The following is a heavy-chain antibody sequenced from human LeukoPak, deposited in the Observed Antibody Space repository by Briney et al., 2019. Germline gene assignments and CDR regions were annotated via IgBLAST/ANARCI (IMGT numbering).Heavy chain of an antibody. J-gene: IGHJ6*02. V-gene: IGHV4-59*01. D-gene: IGHD3-9*01. CDR2: IYYSGST. Sequence: PSETLSLTCTVSGGSISSYYWSWIRQPPGKGLEWIGYIYYSGSTNYNPSLKSRVTISVDTSKNQFSLKLSSVTAADTAVYYCARDAYDILTGYYDLMDVWGQGTTVTVSS. CDR1: GGSISSYY. CDR3: ARDAYDILTGYYDLMDV.